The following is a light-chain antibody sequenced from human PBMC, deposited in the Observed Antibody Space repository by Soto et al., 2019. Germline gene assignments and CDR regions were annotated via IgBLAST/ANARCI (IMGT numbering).Light chain of an antibody. V-gene: IGKV3-15*01. J-gene: IGKJ1*01. Sequence: EIVMAQSPVTLSVSPGEGATLSCRASQSVRSNLAWYQQKPGLAPRLLMYGASTRATGMPARFSGSGSGTEFTLTISSLQSEDFAVYYCQQYNNWPRTFGQGTKV. CDR2: GAS. CDR3: QQYNNWPRT. CDR1: QSVRSN.